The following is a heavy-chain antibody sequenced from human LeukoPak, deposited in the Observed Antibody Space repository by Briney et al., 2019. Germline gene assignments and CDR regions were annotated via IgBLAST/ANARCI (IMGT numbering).Heavy chain of an antibody. CDR3: ARHGVFGVVTPNWFDP. CDR2: FDPEDGDT. V-gene: IGHV1-24*01. Sequence: ASVKVSCKVSGYTLTELSMHWVRQAPGKGLEWMGGFDPEDGDTIYAQKFQGRVTMTEDTSTDTAYMELSSLRSEDTAVYYCARHGVFGVVTPNWFDPWGQGTLVTVSS. D-gene: IGHD3-3*01. CDR1: GYTLTELS. J-gene: IGHJ5*02.